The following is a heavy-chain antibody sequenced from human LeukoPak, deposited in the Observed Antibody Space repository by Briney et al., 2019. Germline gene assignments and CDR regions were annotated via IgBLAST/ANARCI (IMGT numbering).Heavy chain of an antibody. CDR3: ARDLGYGSPIDY. CDR2: IKHDGSEK. V-gene: IGHV3-7*01. J-gene: IGHJ4*02. D-gene: IGHD4-17*01. Sequence: SCKASGGTFSSYAISWVRQAPGKGLEWVANIKHDGSEKNYVDSVKGRFIISRDNAKNSLYLQMNSLRVEDTAVYYCARDLGYGSPIDYWGQGTLVTVSS. CDR1: GGTFSSYA.